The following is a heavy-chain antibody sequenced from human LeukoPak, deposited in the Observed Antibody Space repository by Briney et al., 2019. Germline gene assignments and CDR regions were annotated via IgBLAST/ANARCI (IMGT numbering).Heavy chain of an antibody. V-gene: IGHV4-30-2*01. J-gene: IGHJ5*02. CDR2: IYHSGST. CDR1: GGSISSGGYS. D-gene: IGHD6-13*01. Sequence: SETLSLTCAVSGGSISSGGYSWSWIRQPPGKGLEWIGYIYHSGSTYYNPSLKSRVTISVDRSKNQFSLKLGSVTAADTAVYYCARATIAAAVNWFDPWGQGTLVTVSS. CDR3: ARATIAAAVNWFDP.